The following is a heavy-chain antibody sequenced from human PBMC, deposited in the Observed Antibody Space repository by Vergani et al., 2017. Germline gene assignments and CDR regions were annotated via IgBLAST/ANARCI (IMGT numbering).Heavy chain of an antibody. CDR3: ARSSGYYSYYFDF. V-gene: IGHV1-69*13. CDR1: GGTFSSNS. Sequence: QGQLAQSGAEVKKPGSSVTVSCKASGGTFSSNSISWVRQAPGQGLEWMGRIIPIFGTTSYAQKFQGRVTILADESTSTAYMELCSLRSEDTAVYYCARSSGYYSYYFDFWGQGTLVTVSS. J-gene: IGHJ4*02. D-gene: IGHD3-22*01. CDR2: IIPIFGTT.